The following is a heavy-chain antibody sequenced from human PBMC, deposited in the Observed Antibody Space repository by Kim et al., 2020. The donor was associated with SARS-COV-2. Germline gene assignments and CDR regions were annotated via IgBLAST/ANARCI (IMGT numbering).Heavy chain of an antibody. CDR2: IKSRIDGGTA. V-gene: IGHV3-15*01. CDR1: GLTFTNAW. Sequence: GGSLRLSCAVSGLTFTNAWMSWVRQAPGKGLEWVGRIKSRIDGGTADYDASVKDRFTISRDDSKNTVYLQMNSLKTEDTGVYYCTTAGSSNFRWWYHGLDVWGQGTTVIVSS. J-gene: IGHJ6*02. CDR3: TTAGSSNFRWWYHGLDV. D-gene: IGHD2-15*01.